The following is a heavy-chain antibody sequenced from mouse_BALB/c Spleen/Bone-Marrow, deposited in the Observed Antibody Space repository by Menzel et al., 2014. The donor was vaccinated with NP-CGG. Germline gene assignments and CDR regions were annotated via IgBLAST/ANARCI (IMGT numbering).Heavy chain of an antibody. Sequence: DVKLVESGGGLVQPGGSLKLSCAASGFDFSRYWMSWVRQAPGKGLEWIGEINPDSRTINYSPSLKDKFIIPRDNAKNTLYLRLNKVRSEDTALYYCARPDYYGYLNYWGQGTTLTVSS. D-gene: IGHD1-1*01. V-gene: IGHV4-1*02. CDR1: GFDFSRYW. CDR3: ARPDYYGYLNY. J-gene: IGHJ2*01. CDR2: INPDSRTI.